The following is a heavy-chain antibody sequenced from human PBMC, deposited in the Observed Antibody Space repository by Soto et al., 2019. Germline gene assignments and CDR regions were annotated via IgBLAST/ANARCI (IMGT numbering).Heavy chain of an antibody. V-gene: IGHV3-23*01. J-gene: IGHJ4*02. CDR3: AAISGYYTGIDY. CDR1: GFTFSSYA. Sequence: GGSLRLSCAASGFTFSSYAMSWVRQAPGKGLEWVSAISGSGGSTYYADSVKGRFTISRDNSKNTLYLQMNSLRAEDTAVYYCAAISGYYTGIDYWGQGTLVTVSS. CDR2: ISGSGGST. D-gene: IGHD3-3*01.